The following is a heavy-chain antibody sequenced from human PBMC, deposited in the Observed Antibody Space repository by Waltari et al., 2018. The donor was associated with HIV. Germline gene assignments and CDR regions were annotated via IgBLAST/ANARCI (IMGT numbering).Heavy chain of an antibody. CDR3: AKGGTSGYTFGFGR. J-gene: IGHJ1*01. Sequence: EVQLVESGGGLVQHGGSLRLSCAASGFTFSSYWMHWVRQATGKGLVCVSRNNSDGSITSHADSVKGRFTISRDNARNTLYLQMNSLGAEDTAMYYCAKGGTSGYTFGFGRWGQGTLVTVSS. D-gene: IGHD5-18*01. CDR1: GFTFSSYW. V-gene: IGHV3-74*01. CDR2: NNSDGSIT.